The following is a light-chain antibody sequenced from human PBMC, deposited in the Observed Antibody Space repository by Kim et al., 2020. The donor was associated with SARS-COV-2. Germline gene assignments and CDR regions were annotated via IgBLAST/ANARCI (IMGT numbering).Light chain of an antibody. V-gene: IGLV1-44*01. Sequence: QSVLIQPPSASGTPGQRVTISCSGSSSNIGSNTVNWYQQLPGTAPKLLIYSNNYRPSGVPDRFSGSKSGTSASLAISGLQSEDEADYYCAAWDDSLNGGVFGGGTKLTVL. CDR1: SSNIGSNT. CDR2: SNN. CDR3: AAWDDSLNGGV. J-gene: IGLJ3*02.